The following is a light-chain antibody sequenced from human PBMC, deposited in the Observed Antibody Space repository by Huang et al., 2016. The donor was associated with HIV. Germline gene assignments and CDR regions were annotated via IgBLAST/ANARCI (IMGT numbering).Light chain of an antibody. J-gene: IGKJ4*01. V-gene: IGKV4-1*01. CDR2: WAS. CDR3: QQYYNSPT. Sequence: DIVLTQSPDSLAVSLGERATINCRSSQSILYDSNNKNYLAWYQQNPGQPPTLLIYWASTRESGVPDRCSGSGSGTDFTLTISSLQAEDVALYYCQQYYNSPTFGGGTKVEIK. CDR1: QSILYDSNNKNY.